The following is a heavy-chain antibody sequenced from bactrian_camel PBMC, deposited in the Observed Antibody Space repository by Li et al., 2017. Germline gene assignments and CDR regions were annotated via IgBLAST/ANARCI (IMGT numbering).Heavy chain of an antibody. D-gene: IGHD3*01. CDR2: IDSDGST. Sequence: VQLVESGGGSVQGRGSLRLSCAASGYTFSTSCMAWFRRAPGKEREGVAVIDSDGSTSYADSVKGRFTISHDNAKNTLYLQMDNLQPEDTATYYCAAVPTHLYCSYNNPRLFGAMDYFGKGTQVTVS. CDR1: GYTFSTSC. J-gene: IGHJ7*01. V-gene: IGHV3S53*01.